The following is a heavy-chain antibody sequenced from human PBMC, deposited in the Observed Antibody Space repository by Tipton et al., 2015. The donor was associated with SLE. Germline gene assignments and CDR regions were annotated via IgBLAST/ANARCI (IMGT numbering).Heavy chain of an antibody. CDR1: RFTFRTYA. J-gene: IGHJ4*02. Sequence: SLRLSCEASRFTFRTYAMSWVRQARGKGLEWVSVIYSGGNTDYADSVKGRFTISRDNSKNTLNLQMNSLRADDTAIYYCAKVSSSWVLVFDYWGQGTPVTVST. V-gene: IGHV3-23*03. CDR3: AKVSSSWVLVFDY. D-gene: IGHD6-13*01. CDR2: IYSGGNT.